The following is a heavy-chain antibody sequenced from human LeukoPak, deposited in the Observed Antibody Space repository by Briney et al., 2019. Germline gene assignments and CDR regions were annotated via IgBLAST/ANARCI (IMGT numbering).Heavy chain of an antibody. CDR1: GYSISSGYY. J-gene: IGHJ6*03. CDR2: IYYSGST. Sequence: SETLSPTCTVSGYSISSGYYWGWIRQPPGKGLEWIGSIYYSGSTYYNPSLKSRVTISVDTSKNQFSLKLSSVTAADTAVYYCARTEESGYSYRYFGYYYYMDVWGKGTTVTVSS. CDR3: ARTEESGYSYRYFGYYYYMDV. D-gene: IGHD5-18*01. V-gene: IGHV4-38-2*02.